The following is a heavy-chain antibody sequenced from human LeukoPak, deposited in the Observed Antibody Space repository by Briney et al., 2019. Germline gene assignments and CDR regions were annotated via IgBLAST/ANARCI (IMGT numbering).Heavy chain of an antibody. Sequence: SETLSLTCTVSGGSTSSYYWSWIRQPPGKGLEWIGYIYYSGSTNYNPSLKSRVTISVDTSKNQFSLKLSSVTAADTAVYYCARDLYDSSGFDYWGQGTLVTVSS. J-gene: IGHJ4*02. D-gene: IGHD3-22*01. CDR2: IYYSGST. V-gene: IGHV4-59*01. CDR3: ARDLYDSSGFDY. CDR1: GGSTSSYY.